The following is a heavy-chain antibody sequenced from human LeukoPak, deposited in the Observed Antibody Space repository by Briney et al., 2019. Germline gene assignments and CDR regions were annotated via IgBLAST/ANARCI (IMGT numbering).Heavy chain of an antibody. D-gene: IGHD6-13*01. CDR2: INYSGST. J-gene: IGHJ4*02. Sequence: SETLSLTCSVSGGSISDYYWNWIRQPPGKGLEWIGYINYSGSTNYNPSLKSRVTISVDTSKNQFSLKLSSVTAADTAVYYCARLGSYTTSDYWGQGTLVTVSS. CDR1: GGSISDYY. V-gene: IGHV4-59*08. CDR3: ARLGSYTTSDY.